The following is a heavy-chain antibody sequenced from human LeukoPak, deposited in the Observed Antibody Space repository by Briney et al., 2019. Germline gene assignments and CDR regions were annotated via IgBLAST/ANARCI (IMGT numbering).Heavy chain of an antibody. CDR3: AELGITMNGGV. J-gene: IGHJ6*04. D-gene: IGHD3-10*02. Sequence: GGSLRLSCVASGFTFSTYWMSWVRQAPGKGLEWVSYISSSGSTIYYADSVKGRFTISRDNAKNSLYLQMNSLRAEDTAVYYCAELGITMNGGVWGKGTTVTISS. CDR1: GFTFSTYW. CDR2: ISSSGSTI. V-gene: IGHV3-48*04.